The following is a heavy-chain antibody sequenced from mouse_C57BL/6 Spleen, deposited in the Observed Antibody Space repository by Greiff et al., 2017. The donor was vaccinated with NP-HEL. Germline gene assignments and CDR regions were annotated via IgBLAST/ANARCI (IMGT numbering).Heavy chain of an antibody. D-gene: IGHD2-3*01. CDR1: GYTFTDYN. CDR2: INPNNGGT. CDR3: ARSGWLPSYYFDY. Sequence: VQLKESGPELVKPGASVKMSCKASGYTFTDYNMHWVKQSHGKSLEWIGYINPNNGGTSYNQKFKGKATLTVNKSSSTAYMELRSLTSEDSAVYYCARSGWLPSYYFDYWGQGTTLTVSS. J-gene: IGHJ2*01. V-gene: IGHV1-22*01.